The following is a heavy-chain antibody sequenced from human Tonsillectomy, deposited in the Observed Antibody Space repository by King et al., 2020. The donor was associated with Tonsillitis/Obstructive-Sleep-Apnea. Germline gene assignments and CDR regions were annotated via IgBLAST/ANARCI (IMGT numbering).Heavy chain of an antibody. D-gene: IGHD2-15*01. CDR1: GFTFSTYW. V-gene: IGHV3-74*01. Sequence: VQLVESGGGLVQPGGSLRLSCAASGFTFSTYWMHWVRQAPGKGLVWVSRINSDGSSTSYADSVKGRFTISRDNAKNTLYLQMTGLRAEDTAVYYCARDLCLGGCYYYMDVWGKGPRSPSP. CDR3: ARDLCLGGCYYYMDV. CDR2: INSDGSST. J-gene: IGHJ6*03.